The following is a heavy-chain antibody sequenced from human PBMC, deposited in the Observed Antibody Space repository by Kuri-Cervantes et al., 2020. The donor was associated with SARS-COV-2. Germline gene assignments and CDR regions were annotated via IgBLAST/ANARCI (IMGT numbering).Heavy chain of an antibody. V-gene: IGHV3-48*02. CDR3: AINLEKWELLLGVLNFDY. Sequence: GGSLRLSCIAYGFSFRIYSMNWVRQAPGKGLEWISYVSPNSNTIYYADSVKGRFTISRDNAKNLLYLQMNSLRDDDTAVYYCAINLEKWELLLGVLNFDYWGQGTLVTVSS. CDR1: GFSFRIYS. J-gene: IGHJ4*02. D-gene: IGHD1-26*01. CDR2: VSPNSNTI.